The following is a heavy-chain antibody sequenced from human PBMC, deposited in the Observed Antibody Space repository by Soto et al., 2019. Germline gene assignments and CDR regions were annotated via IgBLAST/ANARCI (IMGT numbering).Heavy chain of an antibody. CDR1: GFTFSSYG. V-gene: IGHV3-33*01. J-gene: IGHJ4*02. D-gene: IGHD3-22*01. CDR2: IWYDGSNK. CDR3: ARDPDRGSGYGIDY. Sequence: QVQLVESGGGVVQPGRSLRLSCAASGFTFSSYGMHWVRQAPGKGLEWVADIWYDGSNKYYADSVKGRFTISRDNSKNTLYLQMNSLRAEDTAVYYCARDPDRGSGYGIDYWGQGTLVTVSS.